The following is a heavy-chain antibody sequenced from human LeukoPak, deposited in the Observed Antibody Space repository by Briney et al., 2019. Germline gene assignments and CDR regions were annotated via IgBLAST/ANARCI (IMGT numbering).Heavy chain of an antibody. Sequence: GGSLRLSCAASGFSFSNYAMSWVRQAPGMGLEWVSAVSASGGSTYYADSVKGRFTVSRDNSKSTLYLQMDTLRAEDTALYYCAKRIEAAGPYFDSWGRGTLVTVSS. J-gene: IGHJ5*01. V-gene: IGHV3-23*01. CDR1: GFSFSNYA. D-gene: IGHD6-13*01. CDR2: VSASGGST. CDR3: AKRIEAAGPYFDS.